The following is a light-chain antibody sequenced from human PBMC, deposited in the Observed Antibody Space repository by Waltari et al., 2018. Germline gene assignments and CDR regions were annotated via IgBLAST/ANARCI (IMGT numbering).Light chain of an antibody. CDR2: EDN. J-gene: IGLJ3*02. CDR3: QSYDSSNHKV. Sequence: NFMLTQPHSVSESPGKTVTLSCTGSSGRIASHYVQWYQQRPGSAPTLVIYEDNRRPSGVPDRFSGSIDGSSNSASLTISGLKTEDEADYYCQSYDSSNHKVFGGGTKLTVL. CDR1: SGRIASHY. V-gene: IGLV6-57*02.